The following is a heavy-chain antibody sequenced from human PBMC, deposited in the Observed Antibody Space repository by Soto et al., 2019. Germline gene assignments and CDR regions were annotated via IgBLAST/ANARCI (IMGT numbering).Heavy chain of an antibody. Sequence: SDTLSLTSTVPGGPILSGSSYSALIRQPPGKGLEWIGSMYSSGSTYYNPSLKSRVTISVDRSKNQFSLELGSVTAADTAVYYCARHLPYGAGSYAWLDPWGQGILVT. CDR2: MYSSGST. CDR1: GGPILSGSSY. V-gene: IGHV4-39*01. D-gene: IGHD3-10*01. J-gene: IGHJ5*02. CDR3: ARHLPYGAGSYAWLDP.